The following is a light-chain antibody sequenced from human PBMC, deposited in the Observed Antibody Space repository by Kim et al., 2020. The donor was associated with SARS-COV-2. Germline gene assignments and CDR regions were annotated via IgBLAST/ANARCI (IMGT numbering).Light chain of an antibody. J-gene: IGKJ1*01. V-gene: IGKV3-20*01. CDR3: QQYGSSPQT. CDR1: QSVSSSY. CDR2: HAS. Sequence: EIVLTQSPGTLSLSPGERATFSCRASQSVSSSYSAWYQQKPGQAPRLLIYHASTRATGIPDRFSGSGSGTDFTLTISRLEPEDFAVYYCQQYGSSPQTFGQGTKVDIK.